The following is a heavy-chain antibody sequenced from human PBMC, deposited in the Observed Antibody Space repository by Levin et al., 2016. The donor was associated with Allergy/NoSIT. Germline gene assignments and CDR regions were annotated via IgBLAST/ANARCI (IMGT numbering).Heavy chain of an antibody. Sequence: GESLKISCAASGFTFSSYAMSWVRQAPGKGLVWVSRINSDGSSTSYADSVKGRFTISRDNAKNTLYLQMNSLRAEDTAVYYCARGYCSSTSCYTTPLYYYYYMDVWGKGTTVTVSS. V-gene: IGHV3-74*01. CDR2: INSDGSST. CDR3: ARGYCSSTSCYTTPLYYYYYMDV. J-gene: IGHJ6*03. CDR1: GFTFSSYA. D-gene: IGHD2-2*02.